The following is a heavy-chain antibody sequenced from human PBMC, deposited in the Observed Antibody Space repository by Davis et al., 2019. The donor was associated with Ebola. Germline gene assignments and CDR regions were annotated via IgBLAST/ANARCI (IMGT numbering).Heavy chain of an antibody. CDR2: ISYDGGNK. CDR3: ARSTALGY. J-gene: IGHJ4*02. V-gene: IGHV3-30*03. CDR1: GFTFSSYS. D-gene: IGHD6-6*01. Sequence: GGSLRLSCAASGFTFSSYSMNWVRQAPGKGLEWLAIISYDGGNKYYADSVKGRFTISRDNSKNTLYLQMNSLSAEDTAVYYCARSTALGYWGQGTLVTVSS.